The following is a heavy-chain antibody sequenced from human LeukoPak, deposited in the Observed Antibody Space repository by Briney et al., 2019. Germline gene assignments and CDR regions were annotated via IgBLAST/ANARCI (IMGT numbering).Heavy chain of an antibody. V-gene: IGHV3-23*01. CDR2: ISGSGGST. J-gene: IGHJ4*02. CDR3: AKDIKPHVLRFLEWLQFDY. Sequence: PGGSLRLSCAASGFTFSSYAMSWVRQAPGKGLEWVSAISGSGGSTYYADSVKGRFTISRDNSKNTLYLQMNSLRAEDTAVYYCAKDIKPHVLRFLEWLQFDYWGQGTLVTVSS. D-gene: IGHD3-3*01. CDR1: GFTFSSYA.